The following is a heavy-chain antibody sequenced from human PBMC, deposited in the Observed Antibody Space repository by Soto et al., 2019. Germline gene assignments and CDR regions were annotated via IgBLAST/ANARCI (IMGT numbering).Heavy chain of an antibody. CDR1: WFTVSSNY. Sequence: GGSLRLSCAASWFTVSSNYMSWVRQAPGKGLEWVSVIYSGGSTYYADSVKGRFTISRDNSKNTLYLQMNSLRAEDTAVYYCAIDLGIIDYYYGMDVWGQGTTVTVSS. V-gene: IGHV3-53*01. CDR3: AIDLGIIDYYYGMDV. CDR2: IYSGGST. J-gene: IGHJ6*02. D-gene: IGHD7-27*01.